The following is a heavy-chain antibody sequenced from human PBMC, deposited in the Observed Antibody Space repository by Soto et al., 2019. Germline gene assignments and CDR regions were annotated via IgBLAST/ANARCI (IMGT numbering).Heavy chain of an antibody. Sequence: GGSLRLSCAASGFTFSSYAMSWVRQAPGKGLEWVSAISGSGGSTYYADSVKGRFTISRDNSKNTLYLQMNSLRAEDTAVYYCAKYTPKWGIAAAVSQKKNWFDPWGQGTLVTVSS. J-gene: IGHJ5*02. CDR2: ISGSGGST. CDR3: AKYTPKWGIAAAVSQKKNWFDP. V-gene: IGHV3-23*01. CDR1: GFTFSSYA. D-gene: IGHD6-13*01.